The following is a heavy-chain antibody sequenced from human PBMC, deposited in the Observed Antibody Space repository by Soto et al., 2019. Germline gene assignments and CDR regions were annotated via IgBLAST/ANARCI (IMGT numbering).Heavy chain of an antibody. CDR2: ISGSGGST. D-gene: IGHD3-22*01. CDR1: GFTFSSYA. V-gene: IGHV3-23*01. J-gene: IGHJ3*02. CDR3: AKDYYYDSSGWGGDAFDI. Sequence: GGSLRLSCAASGFTFSSYAMSWVRQAPGKGLEWVSAISGSGGSTYYADSVKGRFTISRDNSKNTLYLQMNSLRAEDTAVYYCAKDYYYDSSGWGGDAFDIWGQGTMVTVSS.